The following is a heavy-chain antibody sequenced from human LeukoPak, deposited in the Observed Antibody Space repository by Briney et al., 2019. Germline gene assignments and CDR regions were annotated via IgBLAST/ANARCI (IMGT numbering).Heavy chain of an antibody. V-gene: IGHV4-4*07. CDR3: ARDRVSVGYGNHDAFDI. D-gene: IGHD4-17*01. CDR1: GGSISSYY. J-gene: IGHJ3*02. CDR2: IYTSGST. Sequence: SETLSLTCTVSGGSISSYYWSWIRQPAGKGLEWIGRIYTSGSTNYNPSLKSRVTMSVDTSKNQFSLKLSSVTAADTAVYYCARDRVSVGYGNHDAFDIWGQGTMVTVSS.